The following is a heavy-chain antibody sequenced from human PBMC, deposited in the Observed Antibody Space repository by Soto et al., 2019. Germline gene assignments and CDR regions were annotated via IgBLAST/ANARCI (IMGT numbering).Heavy chain of an antibody. CDR2: IYYSGST. D-gene: IGHD2-21*01. Sequence: SLTCTVSGGSISIYYWSWIRQPPGKGLEWIGYIYYSGSTNYNPSLKSRVTISVDTSKNQFSLKLSSVTAADTAVYYCASYRGSGTLDYWGQGTLVTVSS. J-gene: IGHJ4*02. V-gene: IGHV4-59*01. CDR1: GGSISIYY. CDR3: ASYRGSGTLDY.